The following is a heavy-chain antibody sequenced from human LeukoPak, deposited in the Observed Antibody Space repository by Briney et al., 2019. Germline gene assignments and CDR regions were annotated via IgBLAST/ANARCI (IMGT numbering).Heavy chain of an antibody. V-gene: IGHV3-21*01. CDR1: GFTFSSYS. Sequence: AGVSLRLSCAASGFTFSSYSMNWVRQAPGKGLEWVSSISSSSSYIYYADSVKGRFTISRDNAKNSLYLQMNSLRAEDTAVYYCARTYIVATIRAFDIWGQGTMVTVSS. CDR3: ARTYIVATIRAFDI. CDR2: ISSSSSYI. D-gene: IGHD5-12*01. J-gene: IGHJ3*02.